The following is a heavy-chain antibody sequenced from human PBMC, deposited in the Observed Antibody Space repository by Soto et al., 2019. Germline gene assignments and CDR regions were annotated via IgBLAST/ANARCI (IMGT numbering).Heavy chain of an antibody. V-gene: IGHV1-18*01. Sequence: ASVKVPSNASGSICTNYGIIWVRQAPGQGLEFMGWINTYNGNTKYPQKFQGRVTMTADTSTSTAYMELRSLRSDDTAVYYCCSSQTPNSFDYWGQGTLVTVS. D-gene: IGHD2-15*01. J-gene: IGHJ4*02. CDR1: GSICTNYG. CDR3: CSSQTPNSFDY. CDR2: INTYNGNT.